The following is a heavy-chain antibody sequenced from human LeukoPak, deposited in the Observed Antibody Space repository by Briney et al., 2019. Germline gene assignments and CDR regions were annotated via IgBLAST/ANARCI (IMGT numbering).Heavy chain of an antibody. CDR3: ATRHSRVPAAILQPDY. CDR1: GYTLTELS. V-gene: IGHV1-24*01. D-gene: IGHD2-2*02. Sequence: ATVKVSCKVSGYTLTELSMHWVRQAPGKGLEWMGGFDPEDGETIYAQKFQGRVTMTEDTSTDTAYMELSSLRSEDTAVYYCATRHSRVPAAILQPDYWGQGTLVTVSS. CDR2: FDPEDGET. J-gene: IGHJ4*02.